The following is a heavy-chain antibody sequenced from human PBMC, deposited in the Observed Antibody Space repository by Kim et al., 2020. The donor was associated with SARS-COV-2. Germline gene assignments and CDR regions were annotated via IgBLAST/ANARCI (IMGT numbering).Heavy chain of an antibody. D-gene: IGHD1-1*01. CDR2: IYYSGST. J-gene: IGHJ4*02. Sequence: SETLSLTCTVSGGSISSSSYYWGWIRQPPGKGLEWIGSIYYSGSTYYNPSLKSRVTISVDTSKNQFSLKLSSVTAADTAVYYCASPQLERRGYYFDYWGQGTLVTVSS. CDR3: ASPQLERRGYYFDY. V-gene: IGHV4-39*07. CDR1: GGSISSSSYY.